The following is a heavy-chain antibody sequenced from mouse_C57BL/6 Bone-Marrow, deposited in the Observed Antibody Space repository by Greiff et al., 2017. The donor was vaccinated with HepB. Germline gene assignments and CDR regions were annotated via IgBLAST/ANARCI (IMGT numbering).Heavy chain of an antibody. CDR2: ISGGGGNT. CDR3: ARAPTVVAPGFAY. Sequence: DVMLVESGGGLVKPGGSLKLSCAASGFTFSSYTMSWVRQTPEKRLEWVATISGGGGNTYYPDSVKGRFTISRDNAKNTLYLQMSSLRSEDTALYYWARAPTVVAPGFAYWGQGTLVTVSA. V-gene: IGHV5-9*01. D-gene: IGHD1-1*01. CDR1: GFTFSSYT. J-gene: IGHJ3*01.